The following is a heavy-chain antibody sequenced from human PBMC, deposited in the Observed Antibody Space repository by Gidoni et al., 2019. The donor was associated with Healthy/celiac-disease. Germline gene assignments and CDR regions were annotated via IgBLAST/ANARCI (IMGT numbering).Heavy chain of an antibody. CDR2: SYYSGST. CDR1: GGSISSGGYY. Sequence: QVQLQESGPGLVKPSQTLSLTCTFSGGSISSGGYYWSWIRQHPGKGLEWIGYSYYSGSTYYNPSRKSRVTISVDTSKNQFSLKLSSVTAADTAVYYCARDRPSNTLYYYYGMDVWGQGTTVTISS. J-gene: IGHJ6*02. D-gene: IGHD3-3*02. CDR3: ARDRPSNTLYYYYGMDV. V-gene: IGHV4-31*03.